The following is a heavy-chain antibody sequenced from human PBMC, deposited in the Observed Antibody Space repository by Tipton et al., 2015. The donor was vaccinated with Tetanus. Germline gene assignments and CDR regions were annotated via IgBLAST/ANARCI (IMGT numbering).Heavy chain of an antibody. V-gene: IGHV1-46*01. CDR2: INPIGGST. D-gene: IGHD6-25*01. J-gene: IGHJ6*02. Sequence: QVQLVQSGPEVKKPGASVKVSCKASGYTLTSYHMHWVRQAPGQGLEWMGIINPIGGSTSYAQKFQGRITMTGDTSTSTVYMDLNSLRSEDTAVYYCARVQEQRIYYYGMDVWGQGTTVTVSS. CDR1: GYTLTSYH. CDR3: ARVQEQRIYYYGMDV.